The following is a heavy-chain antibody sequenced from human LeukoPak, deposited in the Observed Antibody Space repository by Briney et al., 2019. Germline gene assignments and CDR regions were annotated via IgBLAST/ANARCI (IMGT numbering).Heavy chain of an antibody. Sequence: ASVKVSCKASGYTFTGYYMHWVRQAPGQGLEWMGWINPNSGGTNYAQKFQGRVTMTRDTSISTAYMELSRLRSDDTAVYYCARGSYYYDSSGDNDYYYYYMDVWGKGTTVTVSS. CDR1: GYTFTGYY. CDR2: INPNSGGT. CDR3: ARGSYYYDSSGDNDYYYYYMDV. V-gene: IGHV1-2*02. D-gene: IGHD3-22*01. J-gene: IGHJ6*03.